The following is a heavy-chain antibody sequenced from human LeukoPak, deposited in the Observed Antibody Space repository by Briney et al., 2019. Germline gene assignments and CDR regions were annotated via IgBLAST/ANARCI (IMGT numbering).Heavy chain of an antibody. Sequence: GGSLRLSCAASGFTFSNYGMHWVRQAPGKGLEWVALIWYDGSSKYYTDSVKGRLTISRDNSKDTLFLQMNGLRAEDTAVYYCAREGPRGNSQFDYWGQGTLVTVSS. CDR1: GFTFSNYG. CDR3: AREGPRGNSQFDY. CDR2: IWYDGSSK. D-gene: IGHD2/OR15-2a*01. V-gene: IGHV3-33*01. J-gene: IGHJ4*02.